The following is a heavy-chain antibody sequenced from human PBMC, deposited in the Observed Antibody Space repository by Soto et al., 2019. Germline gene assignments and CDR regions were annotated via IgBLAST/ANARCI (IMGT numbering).Heavy chain of an antibody. CDR1: GGSFSGYY. Sequence: SETLSLTCSVSGGSFSGYYWSWLRQAPGKGLEWVAYIYYSGSTNYNPSLESRVTISVDTSKNQFSLKLSSVTAADTAVYYCARLGGHCSSSSCFGFYVMDVWGQGTTVSVSS. CDR2: IYYSGST. J-gene: IGHJ6*02. CDR3: ARLGGHCSSSSCFGFYVMDV. V-gene: IGHV4-59*08. D-gene: IGHD2-2*01.